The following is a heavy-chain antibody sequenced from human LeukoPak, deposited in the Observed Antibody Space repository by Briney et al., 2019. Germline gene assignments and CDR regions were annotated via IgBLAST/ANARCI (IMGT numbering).Heavy chain of an antibody. J-gene: IGHJ6*03. D-gene: IGHD6-13*01. CDR2: INPSVGRT. V-gene: IGHV1-46*01. CDR1: GKTFTNYY. CDR3: AFTDDSSPFEGYYYMGV. Sequence: ASVKISCKASGKTFTNYYIHWVRQAPGQGLEWMGLINPSVGRTGYAQKFQGRITLTRDTSTNTVYMELTSLRSEDTAVYFCAFTDDSSPFEGYYYMGVWGKGTTVAVSS.